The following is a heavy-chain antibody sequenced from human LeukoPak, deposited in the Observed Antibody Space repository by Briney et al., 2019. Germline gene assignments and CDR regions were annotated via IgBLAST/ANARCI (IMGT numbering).Heavy chain of an antibody. CDR1: GFTFSSYW. V-gene: IGHV3-7*01. J-gene: IGHJ4*02. Sequence: GGSLRLSCAASGFTFSSYWMNWVRQAPGKGLEWVANIKQDGSEKYYVDSVKGRFTISRDNAKNSLYLQMNSLRAEDTAVYYCARALREAASFDYWGQGTLVTVTA. CDR3: ARALREAASFDY. D-gene: IGHD6-25*01. CDR2: IKQDGSEK.